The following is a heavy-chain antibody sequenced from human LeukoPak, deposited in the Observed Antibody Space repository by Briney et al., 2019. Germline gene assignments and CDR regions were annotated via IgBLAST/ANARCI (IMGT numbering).Heavy chain of an antibody. CDR2: IYTSGST. Sequence: KASQTLSLTCTVSGGSISSGSYYWRWIRQPAGKGLEWIGRIYTSGSTNYNPSLKSRVTISVDTSKNQFSLKLSSVTAADTAVYYCARQRGSGIFNRRYYFDYWGQGTLVTVSS. J-gene: IGHJ4*02. D-gene: IGHD3-10*01. CDR1: GGSISSGSYY. V-gene: IGHV4-61*02. CDR3: ARQRGSGIFNRRYYFDY.